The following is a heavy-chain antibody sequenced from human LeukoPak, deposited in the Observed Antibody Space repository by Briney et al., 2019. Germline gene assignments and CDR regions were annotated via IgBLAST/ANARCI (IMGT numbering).Heavy chain of an antibody. Sequence: GGSLRLSCAASGFTFSSYSMNWVRQAPGKGLGAVSLISSSSSYIYYADSVKGRFTISRDNAKNSLYLQMNSLRAEDTAVYYCARGEYSYGYYFDYWGQGTLVTVSS. CDR2: ISSSSSYI. J-gene: IGHJ4*02. CDR3: ARGEYSYGYYFDY. CDR1: GFTFSSYS. D-gene: IGHD5-18*01. V-gene: IGHV3-21*01.